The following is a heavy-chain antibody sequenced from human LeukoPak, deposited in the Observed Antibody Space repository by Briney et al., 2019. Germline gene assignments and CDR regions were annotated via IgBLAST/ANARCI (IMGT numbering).Heavy chain of an antibody. Sequence: PSETLSLTCTVSGGSISSGGYYWSWIHQPPGKGLEWIGYIYYSGSTYYNPSLKSRVTISVDTSKNQFSLKLSSVTAADTAVYYCARGTNYDYVWGSYRSNRDYYFDYWGQGTLVTVSS. V-gene: IGHV4-30-4*01. CDR2: IYYSGST. J-gene: IGHJ4*02. CDR1: GGSISSGGYY. CDR3: ARGTNYDYVWGSYRSNRDYYFDY. D-gene: IGHD3-16*02.